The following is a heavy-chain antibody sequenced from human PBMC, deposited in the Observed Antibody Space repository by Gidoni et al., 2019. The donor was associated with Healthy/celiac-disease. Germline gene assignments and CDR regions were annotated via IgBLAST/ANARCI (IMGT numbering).Heavy chain of an antibody. V-gene: IGHV4-34*01. CDR3: ARGRAYYFDY. CDR1: GGSFSGYY. Sequence: QVQLQQWGAGLFTPSETLSLTCAVYGGSFSGYYWSWIRQPPGKGLEWIGEINHSGSTNYNPALKSRVTISVDTSKNQFSLKLSSVTAADTAVYYCARGRAYYFDYWGQGTLVTVSS. J-gene: IGHJ4*02. CDR2: INHSGST.